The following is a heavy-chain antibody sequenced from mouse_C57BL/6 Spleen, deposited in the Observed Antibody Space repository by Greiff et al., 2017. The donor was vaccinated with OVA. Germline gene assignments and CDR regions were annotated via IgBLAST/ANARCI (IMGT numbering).Heavy chain of an antibody. CDR2: INPSTGGT. D-gene: IGHD1-1*01. CDR1: GYSFTGYY. V-gene: IGHV1-42*01. J-gene: IGHJ2*01. Sequence: EVKLMESGPELVKPGASVKISCKASGYSFTGYYMNWVKQSPEKSLEWIGEINPSTGGTTYNQKFKAKATLPVDKSSSTAYMQLKSLTSEDSAVYYCARSRYVAGDDWGQGTTLTVSS. CDR3: ARSRYVAGDD.